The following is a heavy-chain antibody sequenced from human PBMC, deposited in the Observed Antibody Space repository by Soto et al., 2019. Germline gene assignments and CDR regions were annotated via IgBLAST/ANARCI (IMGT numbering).Heavy chain of an antibody. CDR3: ARAGLGYCSGGSCYSRWFDP. Sequence: ASVKVSCKASGYTFTSYYMHWVRQAPGQGLEWMGIINPSGGSTSYAQKFQGRVTMTRDTSTSTVYMELSSLRSENTAVYYCARAGLGYCSGGSCYSRWFDPWGQGTLVTLSS. V-gene: IGHV1-46*03. J-gene: IGHJ5*02. CDR2: INPSGGST. D-gene: IGHD2-15*01. CDR1: GYTFTSYY.